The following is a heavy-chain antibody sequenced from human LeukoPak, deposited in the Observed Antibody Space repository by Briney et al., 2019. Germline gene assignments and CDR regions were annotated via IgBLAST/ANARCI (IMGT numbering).Heavy chain of an antibody. CDR1: GGSISSYY. D-gene: IGHD2-2*01. Sequence: SETLSLTCTVSGGSISSYYWSWIRQPPGKGLEWIGYIYYSGSTNYNPSLKSRVTISVDTSKNQFSLKLRSVTAADTAVYYCARGLYVVPAASGIAEYWFDPWGQGTLVTVSS. CDR2: IYYSGST. J-gene: IGHJ5*02. CDR3: ARGLYVVPAASGIAEYWFDP. V-gene: IGHV4-59*01.